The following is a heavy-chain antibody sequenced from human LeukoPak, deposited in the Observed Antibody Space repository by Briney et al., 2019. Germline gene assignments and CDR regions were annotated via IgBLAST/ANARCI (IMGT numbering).Heavy chain of an antibody. V-gene: IGHV3-23*01. CDR3: ARDSGGSSGWYYFDY. J-gene: IGHJ4*02. D-gene: IGHD6-13*01. CDR2: SSNSGSST. Sequence: GGSLRLSCAASGFTFSSYAMSWVRQAPGKGLEWVSISSNSGSSTHYAGSVKGRFTISRDNSKDTLYLQMSSLRVEDTAVYYCARDSGGSSGWYYFDYWGQGTLVTVSS. CDR1: GFTFSSYA.